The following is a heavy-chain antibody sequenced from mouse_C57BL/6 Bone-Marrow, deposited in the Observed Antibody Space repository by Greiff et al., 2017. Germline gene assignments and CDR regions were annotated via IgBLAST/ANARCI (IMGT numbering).Heavy chain of an antibody. CDR2: IYPRSGNT. Sequence: QVQLKQSGAELARPGASVKLSCKASGYTFTSYGISWVKQRTGQGLEWIGEIYPRSGNTYYNEKFKGKATLTADKSSSTAYMELRSLTSEDSAVYFCARDYSNWGFAYWGQGTLVTVSA. V-gene: IGHV1-81*01. CDR1: GYTFTSYG. D-gene: IGHD2-5*01. CDR3: ARDYSNWGFAY. J-gene: IGHJ3*01.